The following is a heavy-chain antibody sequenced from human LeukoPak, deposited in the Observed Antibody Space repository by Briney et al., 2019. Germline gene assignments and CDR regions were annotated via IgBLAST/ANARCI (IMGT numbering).Heavy chain of an antibody. Sequence: GASVKVSCKASGYTFTSYYIHWVRQAPGQGLEWMGIINPSGGSTSYAQKFQGRVTMTRDTSTSTVYMELSSLRSEDTAVYYCARLPYYDSSGYSYNDYWGQGTLVTVSS. CDR1: GYTFTSYY. J-gene: IGHJ4*02. D-gene: IGHD3-22*01. CDR2: INPSGGST. CDR3: ARLPYYDSSGYSYNDY. V-gene: IGHV1-46*01.